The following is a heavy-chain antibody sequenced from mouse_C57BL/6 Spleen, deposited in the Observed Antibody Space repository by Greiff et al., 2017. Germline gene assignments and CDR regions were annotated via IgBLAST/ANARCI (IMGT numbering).Heavy chain of an antibody. V-gene: IGHV1-69*01. CDR2: IDPSDSYT. CDR3: ARNRGYSNWYFDV. J-gene: IGHJ1*03. CDR1: GYTFTSYW. Sequence: QVQLQQPGAELVMPGASVKLSCKASGYTFTSYWMHWVKQRPGQGLEWIGEIDPSDSYTNYNQKFKGKSTLTVYKSSSTAYMQLSSLTSEDYAVYCCARNRGYSNWYFDVWGTGTTVTVSS. D-gene: IGHD3-1*01.